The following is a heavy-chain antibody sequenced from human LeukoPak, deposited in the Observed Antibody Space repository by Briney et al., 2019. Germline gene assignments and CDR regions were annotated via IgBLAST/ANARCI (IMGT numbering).Heavy chain of an antibody. V-gene: IGHV1-18*01. Sequence: ASVKVSCKASGYTFTSYGISWVRQAPGQGLEWMGWISAYNGNTNYAQKLQGRVTMTTDTSTSTAYMELRSLRSDDTAVYYCARVRGGYDREAFDIWGQGTMVTVSS. D-gene: IGHD5-12*01. CDR1: GYTFTSYG. CDR3: ARVRGGYDREAFDI. J-gene: IGHJ3*02. CDR2: ISAYNGNT.